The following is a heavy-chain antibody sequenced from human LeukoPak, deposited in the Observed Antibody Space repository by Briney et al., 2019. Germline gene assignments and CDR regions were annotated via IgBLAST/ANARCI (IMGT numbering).Heavy chain of an antibody. Sequence: PSETLSLTCAVYGGSFSGYYWSWIRQPPGKGLEWIGEINHSGSANYNPSLKSRVTISVDTSRNQFSLKLSSVTAADTAVYYCARDQLLWECIRPNPYN. CDR1: GGSFSGYY. D-gene: IGHD2-2*01. J-gene: IGHJ5*01. V-gene: IGHV4-34*01. CDR3: ARDQLLWECIRPNPYN. CDR2: INHSGSA.